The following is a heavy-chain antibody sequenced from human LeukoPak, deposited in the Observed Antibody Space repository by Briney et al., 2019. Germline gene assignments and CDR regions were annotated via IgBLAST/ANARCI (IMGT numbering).Heavy chain of an antibody. CDR1: ALTFNIYW. V-gene: IGHV3-7*01. J-gene: IGHJ4*02. D-gene: IGHD6-19*01. CDR3: ARGRRSDSSGPLYFDY. CDR2: IQQDGSEK. Sequence: GRSLRLFCAASALTFNIYWIICVPQAPGKGPEQMANIQQDGSEKYYVDSVKGRFTNSRDNAKNSLYLQMNSLRAEDTAVYYCARGRRSDSSGPLYFDYWGQGTLVTVSS.